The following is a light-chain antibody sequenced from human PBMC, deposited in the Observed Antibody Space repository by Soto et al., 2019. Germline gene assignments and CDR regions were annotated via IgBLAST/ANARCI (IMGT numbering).Light chain of an antibody. J-gene: IGKJ4*01. V-gene: IGKV3-20*01. CDR3: QQFNNSPLT. CDR1: QSFRNNY. Sequence: EIVLTQSPGTLSLSPGERATLSCRASQSFRNNYLAWYQQKPGQTPRLLIHSASSRATGIPDRFSGSGSGTHFTLTISRLEPEDFAVYYCQQFNNSPLTFGGGTKVEIK. CDR2: SAS.